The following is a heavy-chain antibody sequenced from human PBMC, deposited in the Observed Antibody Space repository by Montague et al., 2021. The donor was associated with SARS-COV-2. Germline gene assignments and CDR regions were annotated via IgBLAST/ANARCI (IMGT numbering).Heavy chain of an antibody. V-gene: IGHV3-7*01. Sequence: SLRLSCAASGFTFSSYWMSWVRQAPGKGLEWVANIKQDGSEKYYVDSVKGRFTISRDNAKNSLYLQMNSLRAEDTAVYYCARDSFWSSYYTDYYGMDVWGQGTTVTVS. CDR3: ARDSFWSSYYTDYYGMDV. CDR2: IKQDGSEK. CDR1: GFTFSSYW. J-gene: IGHJ6*02. D-gene: IGHD3-3*01.